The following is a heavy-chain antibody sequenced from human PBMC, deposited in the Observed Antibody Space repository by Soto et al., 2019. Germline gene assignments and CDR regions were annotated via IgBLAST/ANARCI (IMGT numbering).Heavy chain of an antibody. CDR2: IWYDGSLQ. CDR1: GFSFENYG. V-gene: IGHV3-33*06. J-gene: IGHJ6*02. Sequence: QVQMVESGGGVVQPGRSLRLSCAASGFSFENYGMHWVRQAPGRGLEWVAIIWYDGSLQYYAAAVKGRFTISRDNSKNTLYLEVTSLRAEDTAVYYCANLWGDGYNLGQDYNGMDVWGQGTTVIVSS. CDR3: ANLWGDGYNLGQDYNGMDV. D-gene: IGHD5-12*01.